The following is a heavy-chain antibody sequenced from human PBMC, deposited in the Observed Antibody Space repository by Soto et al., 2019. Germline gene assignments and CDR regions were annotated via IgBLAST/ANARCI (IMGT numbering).Heavy chain of an antibody. V-gene: IGHV3-15*07. J-gene: IGHJ4*02. CDR2: IKSITDGGTT. D-gene: IGHD2-2*01. CDR1: SVSNAW. CDR3: TARYCISTSCYQFDY. Sequence: SVSNAWMTWVRQAPGKGLAWVGRIKSITDGGTTDYAAPVKGRFTISRDDSKNTLYLQMNSLKTEDTAVYYCTARYCISTSCYQFDYWGQGTLVTVSS.